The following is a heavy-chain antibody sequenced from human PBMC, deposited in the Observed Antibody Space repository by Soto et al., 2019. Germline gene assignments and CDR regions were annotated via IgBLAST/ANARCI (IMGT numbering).Heavy chain of an antibody. V-gene: IGHV4-34*01. J-gene: IGHJ4*02. D-gene: IGHD2-8*02. CDR2: INHSGST. CDR3: ARDKITGLFDY. CDR1: GGSFSGYY. Sequence: QVQLQQWGAGLLKPSETLSLTCAVYGGSFSGYYWTWIRQPPGTGLEWIGEINHSGSTNYNPSLTSRVSISVDTSTNQFSLKRTSVTAADTAVYYCARDKITGLFDYWGQGTLVTVSS.